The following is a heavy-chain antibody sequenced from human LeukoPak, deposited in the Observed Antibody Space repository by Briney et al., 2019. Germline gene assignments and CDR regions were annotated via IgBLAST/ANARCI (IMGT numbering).Heavy chain of an antibody. D-gene: IGHD4-23*01. CDR3: AREGPYGGNPPPYYYYYGMDV. CDR1: GYTFTSYD. CDR2: MNPNSGNT. J-gene: IGHJ6*02. Sequence: ASVKVSCKASGYTFTSYDINWVRQATGQGLEWMGWMNPNSGNTGYAQKFQGRVTMTRNTSISTAYMELGSLRSEDTAVYYCAREGPYGGNPPPYYYYYGMDVWGQGTTVTVSS. V-gene: IGHV1-8*01.